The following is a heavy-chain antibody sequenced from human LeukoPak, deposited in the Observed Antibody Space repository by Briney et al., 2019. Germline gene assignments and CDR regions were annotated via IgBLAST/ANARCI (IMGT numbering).Heavy chain of an antibody. CDR1: GGTFSSYA. Sequence: SVKVSCKASGGTFSSYAISWVRQAPGQGLEWMGGIIPIFGTANYAQKFQGRVTITADESTSTAYMELSSLRSEDTAVYYCARTLGYSYGPAGWYFDYWGQGALVTVSS. D-gene: IGHD5-18*01. J-gene: IGHJ4*02. CDR3: ARTLGYSYGPAGWYFDY. CDR2: IIPIFGTA. V-gene: IGHV1-69*13.